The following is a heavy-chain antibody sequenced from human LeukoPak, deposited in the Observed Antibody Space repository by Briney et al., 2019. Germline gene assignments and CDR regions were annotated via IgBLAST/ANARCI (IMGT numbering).Heavy chain of an antibody. CDR1: GGSFSGYY. Sequence: SETLSLTCAVYGGSFSGYYWSWIRQPPGKGLEWIGEINHSGSTNYNPSLKSRVTISVDTSKNQFSLKLSSVTAADTAVYYCARTPHIVVVVAATPYYYGIDVWGKGTTVTVSS. CDR2: INHSGST. V-gene: IGHV4-34*01. CDR3: ARTPHIVVVVAATPYYYGIDV. D-gene: IGHD2-15*01. J-gene: IGHJ6*04.